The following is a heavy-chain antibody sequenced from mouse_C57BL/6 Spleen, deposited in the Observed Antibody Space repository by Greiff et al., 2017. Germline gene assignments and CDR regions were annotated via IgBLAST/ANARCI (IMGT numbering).Heavy chain of an antibody. CDR2: IYPGSGNT. CDR3: ARSLQTAQATGFAY. J-gene: IGHJ3*01. D-gene: IGHD3-2*02. Sequence: VQLQQSGPELVKPGASVKISCKASGYSFTSYYIHWVKQRPGQGLEWIGWIYPGSGNTKYNEKFKGKATLTADTSSSTAYMQLSSLTSEDSAVYYCARSLQTAQATGFAYWGQGTLVTVSA. V-gene: IGHV1-66*01. CDR1: GYSFTSYY.